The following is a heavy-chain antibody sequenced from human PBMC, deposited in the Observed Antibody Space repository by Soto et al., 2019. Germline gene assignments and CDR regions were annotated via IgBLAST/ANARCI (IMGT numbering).Heavy chain of an antibody. CDR1: GGSISSYY. CDR3: ARARAQDFWSGYYAVLGMDV. CDR2: IYYSGST. D-gene: IGHD3-3*01. V-gene: IGHV4-59*01. Sequence: SETLSLTCTVSGGSISSYYWSWIRQPPGKGLEWIGYIYYSGSTNYNPSLKSRVTISVDTSKNQFSLKLRSVTAADTAVYYCARARAQDFWSGYYAVLGMDVWGQGTTVTVSS. J-gene: IGHJ6*02.